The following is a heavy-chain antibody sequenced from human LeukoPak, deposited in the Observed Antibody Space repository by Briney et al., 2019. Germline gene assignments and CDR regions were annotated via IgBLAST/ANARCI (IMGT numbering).Heavy chain of an antibody. J-gene: IGHJ4*02. CDR1: GFTFSSYN. CDR2: ISGSSSFI. Sequence: PGGSLRLSCAASGFTFSSYNMNLVRQAPGKGLEWVSSISGSSSFISYADSMQGRFTISRDNARNSLYLQMNSLRAEDTAVYYCARDGLQAYYDSSGFFDYWGQGTLVTVSS. CDR3: ARDGLQAYYDSSGFFDY. V-gene: IGHV3-21*01. D-gene: IGHD3-22*01.